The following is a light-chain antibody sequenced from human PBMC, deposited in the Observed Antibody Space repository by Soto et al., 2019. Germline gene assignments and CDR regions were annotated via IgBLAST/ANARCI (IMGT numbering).Light chain of an antibody. CDR1: TSNIGSNY. CDR3: AAWDDSLSGVV. Sequence: QSVLTQPPSASGTPGQRVTISCSGRTSNIGSNYVYWDQQLPGTAPKLFIYRNNQRPSGVPDRFSGSKSGTSASLAIRGPRSEDEADYYCAAWDDSLSGVVFGGGTKPTVL. V-gene: IGLV1-47*01. CDR2: RNN. J-gene: IGLJ2*01.